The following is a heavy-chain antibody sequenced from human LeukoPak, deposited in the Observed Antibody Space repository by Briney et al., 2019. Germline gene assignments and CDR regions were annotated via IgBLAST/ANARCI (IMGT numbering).Heavy chain of an antibody. CDR2: INPNSGGT. J-gene: IGHJ3*02. Sequence: ASVKVSCKASGYTFTGYYMHWVRQAPGQGLEWMGWINPNSGGTNYAQKFQGRVTMTRDTSISTAYMELSRLRSDDTAVYYCARDIGLGFTPLSRYAFDIWGQGTMVTVSS. CDR3: ARDIGLGFTPLSRYAFDI. CDR1: GYTFTGYY. V-gene: IGHV1-2*02. D-gene: IGHD2-2*01.